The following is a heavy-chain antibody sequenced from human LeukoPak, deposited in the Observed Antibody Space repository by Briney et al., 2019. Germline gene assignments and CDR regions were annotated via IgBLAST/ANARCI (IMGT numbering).Heavy chain of an antibody. CDR2: ISAYNGNT. V-gene: IGHV1-18*01. D-gene: IGHD2-21*02. CDR3: ATKSIGYCGGDCYLREAFDI. J-gene: IGHJ3*02. Sequence: ASVKVSCKASGYTFTSYGISWVRQAPGQGLEWMGWISAYNGNTNYAQKLQGRVTMTTDTSTSTAYMELSSLRSEDTAVYYCATKSIGYCGGDCYLREAFDIWGQGTMVTVSS. CDR1: GYTFTSYG.